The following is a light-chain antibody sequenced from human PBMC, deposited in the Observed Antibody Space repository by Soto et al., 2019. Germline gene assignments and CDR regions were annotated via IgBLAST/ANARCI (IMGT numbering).Light chain of an antibody. CDR2: AAS. V-gene: IGKV3-20*01. J-gene: IGKJ4*01. CDR1: QSARSNY. Sequence: EIVLTKSPGTLSLSPGERATLSCRASQSARSNYLAWYQQKPGQAPRLLIYAASTRATGIPDRFSGSGSGTDFTLTISRLEPEDFAVYYCQQYGRSPPLIFGGGTKVEIK. CDR3: QQYGRSPPLI.